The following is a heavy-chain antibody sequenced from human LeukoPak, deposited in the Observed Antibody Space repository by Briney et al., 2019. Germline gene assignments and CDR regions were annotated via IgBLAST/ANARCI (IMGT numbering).Heavy chain of an antibody. V-gene: IGHV3-7*03. D-gene: IGHD1-26*01. CDR1: GFTFSSYW. Sequence: GGSLRLSCAASGFTFSSYWMSWVRQAPGKGLEWVANIKQDGSEKYYVDSVKGRFTISRDNAKNSLYLQMNSLRAEDTAVYYCARSGSYDGAYYYYGMDVWGQGTTVTVSS. CDR2: IKQDGSEK. J-gene: IGHJ6*02. CDR3: ARSGSYDGAYYYYGMDV.